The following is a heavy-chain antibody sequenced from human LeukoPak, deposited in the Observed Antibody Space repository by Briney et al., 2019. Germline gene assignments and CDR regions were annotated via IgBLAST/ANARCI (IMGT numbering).Heavy chain of an antibody. CDR2: TYYRSNWYN. V-gene: IGHV6-1*01. J-gene: IGHJ5*02. D-gene: IGHD3-22*01. CDR3: ARDYYDSSGYYGWFDP. CDR1: GDSFSSNRTA. Sequence: SQTLSLTCAISGDSFSSNRTAWNWIRQSPSRGLEWLGRTYYRSNWYNDYAVSVKSRITINPDTSKNQFSLQLKSVTPEDTAVYYCARDYYDSSGYYGWFDPWGQGTLVTVSS.